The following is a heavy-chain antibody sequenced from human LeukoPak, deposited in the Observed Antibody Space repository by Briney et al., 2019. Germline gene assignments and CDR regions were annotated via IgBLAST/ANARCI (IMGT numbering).Heavy chain of an antibody. CDR1: GGTFSSYA. V-gene: IGHV1-69*13. J-gene: IGHJ5*02. CDR2: IIPIFGTA. D-gene: IGHD3-3*01. CDR3: ARTRRITIFAWFDP. Sequence: SVKVSCKASGGTFSSYAISWVRQTPGQGLEWMGGIIPIFGTANYAQKFQGRVTITADESTSTAYMELSSLRSEDTAVYYCARTRRITIFAWFDPWGQGTLVTVSS.